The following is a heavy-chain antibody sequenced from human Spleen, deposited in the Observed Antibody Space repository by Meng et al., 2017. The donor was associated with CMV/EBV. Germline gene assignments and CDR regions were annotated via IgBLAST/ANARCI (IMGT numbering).Heavy chain of an antibody. V-gene: IGHV1-18*01. CDR1: YTFTKYA. D-gene: IGHD3-9*01. J-gene: IGHJ4*02. CDR2: ISAYNGNT. CDR3: ARDNYDILTGYYFSDY. Sequence: YTFTKYAMNWVRQAPGQGLEWMGWISAYNGNTNYAQKLQGRVTMTTDTSTSTAYMELRSLRSDDTAVYYCARDNYDILTGYYFSDYWGQGTLVTVSS.